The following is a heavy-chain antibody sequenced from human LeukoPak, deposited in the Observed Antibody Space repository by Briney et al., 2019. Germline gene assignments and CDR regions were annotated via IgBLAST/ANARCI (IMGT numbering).Heavy chain of an antibody. D-gene: IGHD6-13*01. CDR1: GGSISSSSYF. CDR2: IYYSGST. V-gene: IGHV4-39*01. CDR3: ARRNIARVFDP. J-gene: IGHJ5*02. Sequence: SETLSLTCTVSGGSISSSSYFWGWIRQPPGKGLEWIGSIYYSGSTYYNPSLKSQVTISVDTSKNQFSLKLSSVTAADTAVYYCARRNIARVFDPWGQGTLVTVSS.